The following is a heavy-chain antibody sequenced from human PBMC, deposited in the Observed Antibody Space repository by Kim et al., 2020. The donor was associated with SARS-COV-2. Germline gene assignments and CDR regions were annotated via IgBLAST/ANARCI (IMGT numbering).Heavy chain of an antibody. Sequence: GGSQRLSCAASGFTFSSYGMHWVRQAPGKGLEWVAVIWYDGSNKYYADSVKGRFTISRDNSKNTLYLQMNSLRAEDTAVYYCARDGRYYPTFDYWGQGTLVTVSS. CDR3: ARDGRYYPTFDY. CDR1: GFTFSSYG. D-gene: IGHD3-22*01. V-gene: IGHV3-33*08. CDR2: IWYDGSNK. J-gene: IGHJ4*02.